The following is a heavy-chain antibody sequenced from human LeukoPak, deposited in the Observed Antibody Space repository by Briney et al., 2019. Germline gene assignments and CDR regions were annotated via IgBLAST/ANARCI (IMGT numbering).Heavy chain of an antibody. CDR1: GFTFSDYY. CDR2: ISSSGSTI. D-gene: IGHD1-26*01. J-gene: IGHJ5*02. V-gene: IGHV3-11*01. Sequence: PGGSLRLSCAASGFTFSDYYMSWIRQAPGKGLEWVSYISSSGSTIYYADSVKGRFTISRDNAKNSLYLRMDTLRAEDTAVYYCARAPRFRLVGVPKGPFDPWGQGTLVTVSS. CDR3: ARAPRFRLVGVPKGPFDP.